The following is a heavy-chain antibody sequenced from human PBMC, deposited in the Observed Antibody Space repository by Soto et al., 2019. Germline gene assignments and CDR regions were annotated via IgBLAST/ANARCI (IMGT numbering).Heavy chain of an antibody. CDR2: ISAYNGNT. Sequence: GASVKVYCKASGYTFTSYGISWVRQAPGQGLEWMGWISAYNGNTNYAQKLQGRVTMTTDTSTSTAYMELRSLRSDDTAVYYCARGRRIAVAGTRGWFDPWGQGTLVTVSS. CDR1: GYTFTSYG. V-gene: IGHV1-18*01. CDR3: ARGRRIAVAGTRGWFDP. J-gene: IGHJ5*02. D-gene: IGHD6-19*01.